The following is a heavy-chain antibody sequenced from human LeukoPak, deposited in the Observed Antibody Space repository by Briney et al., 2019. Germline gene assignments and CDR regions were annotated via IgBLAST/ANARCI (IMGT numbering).Heavy chain of an antibody. V-gene: IGHV4-34*01. CDR2: INHSGST. J-gene: IGHJ6*03. CDR3: ARGPGSYYYYYKDV. CDR1: GGSFSGYY. D-gene: IGHD7-27*01. Sequence: SETLSLTSADYGGSFSGYYWSWIREPPGKGLEWIGEINHSGSTNYNTSLKSRVAISVDTSKNQCSLKLSSVTAADTAVYYCARGPGSYYYYYKDVWRKETTVTVPS.